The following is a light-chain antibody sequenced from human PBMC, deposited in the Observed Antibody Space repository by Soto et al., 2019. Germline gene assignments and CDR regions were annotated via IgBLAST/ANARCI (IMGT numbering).Light chain of an antibody. CDR3: NSYTRSSTRV. V-gene: IGLV2-14*01. J-gene: IGLJ1*01. CDR1: SSDIGGYDY. Sequence: QSALTQPASVSGSPGQSITISCTGTSSDIGGYDYVSWYQQHPGKAPKLIIYEVSNRPSGVSYRFSGSKSGNTASLTISGLQAEDESDYFCNSYTRSSTRVFGTGTKLTGL. CDR2: EVS.